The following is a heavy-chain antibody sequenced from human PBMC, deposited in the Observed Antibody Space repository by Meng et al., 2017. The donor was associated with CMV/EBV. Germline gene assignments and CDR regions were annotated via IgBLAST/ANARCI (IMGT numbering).Heavy chain of an antibody. Sequence: GGSLRLSCEVSGFTLSSYSMNWVRQAPGNGLEWVSSISSSSTYMYYADSVKGRFTISRDNAKNSLYLQMNSLRAEDTAVYFCAREKGTRDVVGATGNCDYWGRGTLVTVSS. V-gene: IGHV3-21*01. CDR2: ISSSSTYM. CDR3: AREKGTRDVVGATGNCDY. CDR1: GFTLSSYS. D-gene: IGHD1-26*01. J-gene: IGHJ4*02.